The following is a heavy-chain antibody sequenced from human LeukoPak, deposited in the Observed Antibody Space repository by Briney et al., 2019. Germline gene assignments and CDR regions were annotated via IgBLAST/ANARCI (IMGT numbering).Heavy chain of an antibody. V-gene: IGHV3-21*01. CDR2: ISSSSSYI. Sequence: GGSLRLSCAASGFTFSSYSMNWVRQAPGKGLEWVSSISSSSSYIYYADSVKGRFTISRDNAKNLLYLQMDSLRVEDTAIYYCARDPRTVRIWGQGTLVTVSS. CDR3: ARDPRTVRI. J-gene: IGHJ4*02. CDR1: GFTFSSYS. D-gene: IGHD1-1*01.